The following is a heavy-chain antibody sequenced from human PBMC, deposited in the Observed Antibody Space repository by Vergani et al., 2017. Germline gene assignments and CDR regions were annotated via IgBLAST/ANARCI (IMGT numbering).Heavy chain of an antibody. CDR2: IYYSGST. CDR1: GGSISSYY. CDR3: GGTMVRGVMRSRDRIYYYGMDG. J-gene: IGHJ6*02. Sequence: QVQLQESGPGLVKPSETLSLTCTVSGGSISSYYCSWIRQPPGKGLEWIGYIYYSGSTNYNPSLKSRVTISVDTSKNQFSLKLSSVTAADTAVYYCGGTMVRGVMRSRDRIYYYGMDGWSQGTTVTVSS. D-gene: IGHD3-10*01. V-gene: IGHV4-59*01.